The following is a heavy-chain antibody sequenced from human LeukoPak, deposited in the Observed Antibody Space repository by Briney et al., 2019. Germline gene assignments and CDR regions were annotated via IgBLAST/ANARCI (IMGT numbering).Heavy chain of an antibody. V-gene: IGHV3-23*01. D-gene: IGHD1-26*01. CDR2: ISGSGGST. Sequence: GGSLRLSCAASGFTFSSYGMSWVRQAPGKGLEWVSAISGSGGSTYYADSVKGRFTISRDNSKNTLYLQMNSLRAEDTAVYYCAKDRGAPYLNRNWFDPWGQGTLVTVSS. CDR1: GFTFSSYG. J-gene: IGHJ5*02. CDR3: AKDRGAPYLNRNWFDP.